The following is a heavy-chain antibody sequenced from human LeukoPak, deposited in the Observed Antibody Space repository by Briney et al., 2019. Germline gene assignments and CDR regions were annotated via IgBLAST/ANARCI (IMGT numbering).Heavy chain of an antibody. Sequence: GGSLRLSCAASGFTFSSYWMSWVRQAPGKGLAWVANIKQDGSEKYYVDSVKGRFTISRDNAKNSLYLQMNSLRAEDTAVYYCAREGVVVVAATLAYYMDVWGKGTTVTVSS. CDR2: IKQDGSEK. J-gene: IGHJ6*03. D-gene: IGHD2-15*01. CDR3: AREGVVVVAATLAYYMDV. V-gene: IGHV3-7*01. CDR1: GFTFSSYW.